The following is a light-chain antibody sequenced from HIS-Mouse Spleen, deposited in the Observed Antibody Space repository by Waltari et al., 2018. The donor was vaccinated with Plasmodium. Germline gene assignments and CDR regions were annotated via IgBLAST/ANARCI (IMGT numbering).Light chain of an antibody. CDR2: GAS. CDR3: QQYNNWSFT. V-gene: IGKV3-15*01. Sequence: EIVMPQSPATLSVSPGERATLSCRASQSVSSNLAWYQQKPGQAPRLLIYGASTRATGIPARFSGSGSGTEFTLTISGLQSEDFAVYYGQQYNNWSFTFGPGTKVDIK. J-gene: IGKJ3*01. CDR1: QSVSSN.